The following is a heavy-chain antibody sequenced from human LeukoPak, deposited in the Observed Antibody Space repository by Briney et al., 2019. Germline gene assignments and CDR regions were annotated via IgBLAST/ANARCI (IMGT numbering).Heavy chain of an antibody. D-gene: IGHD5-18*01. Sequence: SETLSLTCTVSGGSISSYYWSWIRQPPGKGLEWIGYIYYSGSTNYNPSLKSRVTISVDKSKNQFSLKLSSVTAADTAVYYCARDVRYSYDLYYYYGMDVWGQGTTVTVSS. CDR1: GGSISSYY. CDR2: IYYSGST. J-gene: IGHJ6*02. CDR3: ARDVRYSYDLYYYYGMDV. V-gene: IGHV4-59*12.